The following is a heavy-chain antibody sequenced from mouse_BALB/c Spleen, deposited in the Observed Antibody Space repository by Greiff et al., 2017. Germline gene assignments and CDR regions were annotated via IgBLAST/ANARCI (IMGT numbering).Heavy chain of an antibody. J-gene: IGHJ4*01. CDR2: IYPSDSYT. D-gene: IGHD2-14*01. CDR3: TKEVRHAMDY. Sequence: QVQLQQPGAELVRPGASVKLSCKASGYTFTSYWINWVKQRPGQGLEWIGNIYPSDSYTNYNQKFKDKATLTVDKSSSTAYMQLSSPTSEDSAVYYCTKEVRHAMDYWGQGTSVTVSS. CDR1: GYTFTSYW. V-gene: IGHV1-69*02.